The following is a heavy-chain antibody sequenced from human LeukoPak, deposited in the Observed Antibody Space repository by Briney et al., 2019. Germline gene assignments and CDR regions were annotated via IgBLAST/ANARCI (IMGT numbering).Heavy chain of an antibody. CDR1: GFTVSTNF. CDR3: ARTRVDTTTFDYFDY. CDR2: IYSGGST. D-gene: IGHD4-11*01. V-gene: IGHV3-53*01. J-gene: IGHJ4*02. Sequence: GGSLRLSCVVSGFTVSTNFMSWVRQAPGERLEWVSVIYSGGSTYYADSVKGRFTISRNNSNNTLYLQMNSRRAEDTAVYYCARTRVDTTTFDYFDYWGQGTLVTVSS.